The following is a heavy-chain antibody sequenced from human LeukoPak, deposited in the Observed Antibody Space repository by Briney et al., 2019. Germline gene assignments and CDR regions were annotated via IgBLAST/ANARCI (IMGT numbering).Heavy chain of an antibody. CDR1: GYTFTGYY. CDR2: INPNSGGT. J-gene: IGHJ5*02. D-gene: IGHD3-16*01. V-gene: IGHV1-2*02. Sequence: ASVKVSCKAPGYTFTGYYMHWVRQAPGQGLEWMGWINPNSGGTNYAQKFQGRVTMTRDTSISTAYMELSRLRSDDTAVYYCARGKKGDRNWFDPWGQGTLVTVSS. CDR3: ARGKKGDRNWFDP.